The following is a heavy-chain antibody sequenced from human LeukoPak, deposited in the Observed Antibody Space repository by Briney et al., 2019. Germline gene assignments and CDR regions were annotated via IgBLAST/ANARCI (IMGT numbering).Heavy chain of an antibody. D-gene: IGHD6-13*01. Sequence: GGSLSLPCAASGVTFSNYWMSWVRQAPGKGLEWVANIKEDGSEKYYVDSVKGRFTISRDNARDSLYLQMNSLRAEDTAVYYCASGRQLGYWGQGSLVTVSS. CDR3: ASGRQLGY. J-gene: IGHJ4*02. V-gene: IGHV3-7*01. CDR1: GVTFSNYW. CDR2: IKEDGSEK.